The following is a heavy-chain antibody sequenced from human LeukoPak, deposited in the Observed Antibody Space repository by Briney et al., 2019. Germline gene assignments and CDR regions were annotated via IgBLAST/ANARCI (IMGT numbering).Heavy chain of an antibody. CDR3: ARDLGGSGSYYSGYYYYGMDV. CDR1: GYTFTGYY. CDR2: INPNSGGT. D-gene: IGHD3-10*01. V-gene: IGHV1-2*02. J-gene: IGHJ6*02. Sequence: GASVKVSCKASGYTFTGYYMHWVRQAPGQGLEWMGWINPNSGGTNYAQKFQGRVTMTRDTSISTAYMELSRLRSDGTALYYCARDLGGSGSYYSGYYYYGMDVWGQGTTVTVSS.